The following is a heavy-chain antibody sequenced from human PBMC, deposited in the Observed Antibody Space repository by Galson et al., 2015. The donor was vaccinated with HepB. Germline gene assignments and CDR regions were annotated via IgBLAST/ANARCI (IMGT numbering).Heavy chain of an antibody. V-gene: IGHV3-30*03. D-gene: IGHD4-17*01. Sequence: SLRLSCAASGFTFSSYGMHWVRQAPGKGLEWVAVISYDGSNKYYADSVKGRFTISRDNSKNTLYLQMNSLRDEDTAVYYCARGGIYGDYGRSLGYKYWGQGTLVTVSS. J-gene: IGHJ4*02. CDR1: GFTFSSYG. CDR3: ARGGIYGDYGRSLGYKY. CDR2: ISYDGSNK.